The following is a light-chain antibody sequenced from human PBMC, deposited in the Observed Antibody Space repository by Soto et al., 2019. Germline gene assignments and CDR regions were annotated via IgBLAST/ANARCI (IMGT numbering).Light chain of an antibody. V-gene: IGLV2-8*01. CDR2: EVN. CDR3: SSYAGINNFVV. CDR1: SSDVGDYNY. Sequence: QSVLTQPPSASGSPGQSVTVSCTGTSSDVGDYNYVSWYQQHPGKAPKLMIYEVNKRPSGVPDRFSGSKSGKTASLTVSGLQAEDEADYYCSSYAGINNFVVFGGGTKVTVL. J-gene: IGLJ2*01.